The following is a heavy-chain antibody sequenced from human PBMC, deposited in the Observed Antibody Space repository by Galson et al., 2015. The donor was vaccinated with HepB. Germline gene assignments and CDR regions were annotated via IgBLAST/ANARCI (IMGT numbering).Heavy chain of an antibody. V-gene: IGHV3-20*01. J-gene: IGHJ4*02. Sequence: SLRLSCAASGFTFDDYGMSWVRQAPGKGLEWVSGINWNGGSTGYADSVKGRFTISRDNAKNSLYLQMNSLRAEDTALYHCARGLSYGDYGVYFDYWGQGTLVTVSS. CDR2: INWNGGST. D-gene: IGHD4-17*01. CDR1: GFTFDDYG. CDR3: ARGLSYGDYGVYFDY.